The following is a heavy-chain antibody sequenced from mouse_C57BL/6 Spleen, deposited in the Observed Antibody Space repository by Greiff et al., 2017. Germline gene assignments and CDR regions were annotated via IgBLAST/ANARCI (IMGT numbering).Heavy chain of an antibody. CDR1: GYTFTSYW. CDR2: IHPNSGST. V-gene: IGHV1-64*01. Sequence: QVQLQQPGAELVKPGASVKLSCKASGYTFTSYWMHWVKQRPGQGLEWIGMIHPNSGSTNYNEKFKSKATLTVDKSSSTAYMQLSSLTSEDSAVYDCARSGYYGSSYGFAYWGQGTLVTVSA. D-gene: IGHD1-1*01. J-gene: IGHJ3*01. CDR3: ARSGYYGSSYGFAY.